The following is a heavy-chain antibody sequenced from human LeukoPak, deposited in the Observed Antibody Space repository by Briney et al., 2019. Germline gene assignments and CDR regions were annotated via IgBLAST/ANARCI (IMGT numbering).Heavy chain of an antibody. CDR3: ARGPNRGTDY. V-gene: IGHV1-2*02. J-gene: IGHJ4*02. D-gene: IGHD3-10*01. CDR2: INPNSGGT. Sequence: ASVTVSCKASGYTFTDYYMHWVRQAPGQGLEWMEWINPNSGGTNYAQKFHGRVTMTRDTSISTAYMELSRLTSDDTAVYYCARGPNRGTDYWGQGTLVTVSS. CDR1: GYTFTDYY.